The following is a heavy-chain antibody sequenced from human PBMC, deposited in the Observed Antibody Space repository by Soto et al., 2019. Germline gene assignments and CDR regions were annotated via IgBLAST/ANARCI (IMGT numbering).Heavy chain of an antibody. J-gene: IGHJ4*02. D-gene: IGHD4-17*01. CDR3: AREVGYGDFSAALLD. CDR2: IITLFGTA. V-gene: IGHV1-69*01. Sequence: VQLMQSGAEVKQPGSSVKVSCKASGGTFSSHSINWVRQAPGQGLEWMGGIITLFGTANYAQNFQGRVTITADQSPSTSYMELNSLRSDDTAVYYCAREVGYGDFSAALLDWGQGTLVTVSS. CDR1: GGTFSSHS.